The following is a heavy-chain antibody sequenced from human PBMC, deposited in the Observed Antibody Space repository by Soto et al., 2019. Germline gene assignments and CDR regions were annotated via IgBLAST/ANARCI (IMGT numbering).Heavy chain of an antibody. CDR2: AYYSGTT. J-gene: IGHJ4*01. CDR3: AVWSALTQYYFDS. CDR1: GGSFSGYY. D-gene: IGHD3-3*01. Sequence: SETLSLTCAVYGGSFSGYYWSWIRQPPGKGLEWIGYAYYSGTTVYNPSLKSRVSISVDTSKKHVSLRLNSVTAADTAVYYCAVWSALTQYYFDSWGHGTLVTVS. V-gene: IGHV4-59*01.